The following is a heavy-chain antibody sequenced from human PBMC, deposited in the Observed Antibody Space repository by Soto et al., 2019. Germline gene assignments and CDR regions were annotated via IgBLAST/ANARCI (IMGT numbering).Heavy chain of an antibody. Sequence: PSETLSLTCTVSGGSISSYYWSWIRQPPGKGLEWIGYIYYSGSTNYNPSLKSRVTISVDTSKNQFSLTLSSVTAADTAVYYCARHHYGPGSYYVLDDWVQGTRVPVSS. CDR2: IYYSGST. CDR3: ARHHYGPGSYYVLDD. V-gene: IGHV4-59*08. D-gene: IGHD3-10*01. J-gene: IGHJ4*02. CDR1: GGSISSYY.